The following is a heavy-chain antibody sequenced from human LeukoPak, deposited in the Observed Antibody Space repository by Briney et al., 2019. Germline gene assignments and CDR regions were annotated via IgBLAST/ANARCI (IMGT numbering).Heavy chain of an antibody. J-gene: IGHJ6*02. Sequence: PGGSLRLSCAAPGFTFSSYAMHWVRQAPGKGLEWVAVISYDGSNKYYADSVKGRFTISRDNSKNTLYLQMNSLRAEDTAVYYCARETSPTVLRYFDWLSPRYGMDVWGQGTTVTVSS. V-gene: IGHV3-30-3*01. CDR3: ARETSPTVLRYFDWLSPRYGMDV. D-gene: IGHD3-9*01. CDR2: ISYDGSNK. CDR1: GFTFSSYA.